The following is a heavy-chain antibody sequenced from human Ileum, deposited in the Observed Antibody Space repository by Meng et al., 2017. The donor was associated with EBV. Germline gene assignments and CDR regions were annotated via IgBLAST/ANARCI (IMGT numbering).Heavy chain of an antibody. D-gene: IGHD1-7*01. V-gene: IGHV4-4*02. CDR3: GRDQGRELINH. Sequence: HGKLQELGRGLVKPSGTLFLTCTVSGDSISRDVWWSWVRQPPGKGLEWIGEVYHRGDTNYNPSLKSRVDISVDKSKNQFYLSLFSVTAADTAVYYCGRDQGRELINHWGQGTLVTVSS. CDR2: VYHRGDT. J-gene: IGHJ4*02. CDR1: GDSISRDVW.